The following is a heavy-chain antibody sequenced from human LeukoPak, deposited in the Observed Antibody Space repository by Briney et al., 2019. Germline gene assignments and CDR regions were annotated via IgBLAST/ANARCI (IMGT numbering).Heavy chain of an antibody. J-gene: IGHJ4*02. CDR2: VYDGGST. Sequence: SETLSLTCTVSGGSISSSPYYWAWIRPPPGKGLEWIVNVYDGGSTYYNPSLASRVTVSLDKSKNQLSLCLTSVTAADTAVYYCSRENGAFSPSGYWGQGTLVTVLS. D-gene: IGHD2-8*01. CDR3: SRENGAFSPSGY. V-gene: IGHV4-39*07. CDR1: GGSISSSPYY.